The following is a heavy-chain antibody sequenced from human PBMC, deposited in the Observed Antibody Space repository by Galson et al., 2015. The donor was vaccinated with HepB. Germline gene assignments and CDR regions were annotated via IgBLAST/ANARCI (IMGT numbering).Heavy chain of an antibody. Sequence: SVKVSCKASGYTFTGYYMHWVRQAPGQGLEWMGWINPNSGGTNYAQKFQGRVTMTRDTSISTAYMELSRLRSDDTAVYYCARDSGGDYDSSGYADYWGQGTLVTVSS. CDR1: GYTFTGYY. J-gene: IGHJ4*02. V-gene: IGHV1-2*02. D-gene: IGHD3-22*01. CDR3: ARDSGGDYDSSGYADY. CDR2: INPNSGGT.